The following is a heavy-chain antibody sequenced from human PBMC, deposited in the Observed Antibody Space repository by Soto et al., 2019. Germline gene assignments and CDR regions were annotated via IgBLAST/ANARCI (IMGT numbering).Heavy chain of an antibody. CDR3: ARGKGDY. J-gene: IGHJ4*02. Sequence: QVQLVQSGAEVKKPGASVTVSCKASGYTFTSYDINWVRQATGQGLERMGWMNHNSGNTGYAQKFQGRGTMTRNTSISTAYIERSRRRSKDTAVYYCARGKGDYWGQGTLVTVSS. CDR2: MNHNSGNT. CDR1: GYTFTSYD. V-gene: IGHV1-8*01.